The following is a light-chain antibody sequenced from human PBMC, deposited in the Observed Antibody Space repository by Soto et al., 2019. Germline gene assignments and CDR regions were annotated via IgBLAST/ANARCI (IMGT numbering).Light chain of an antibody. J-gene: IGKJ3*01. CDR3: QQSYSTVFT. V-gene: IGKV1-39*01. CDR1: QSISNY. CDR2: AAS. Sequence: DIQMTQSPSSLSASVGDRVTITCRASQSISNYLNWYQQEPGKAPKLLIYAASSLQSGVPSRFSGSGSGTDFTLTISSLQPEDFATYYCQQSYSTVFTFGPGTKVDIK.